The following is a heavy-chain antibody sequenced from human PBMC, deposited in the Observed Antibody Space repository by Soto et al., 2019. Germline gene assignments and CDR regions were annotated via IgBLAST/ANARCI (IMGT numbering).Heavy chain of an antibody. CDR1: GGTFGSYA. D-gene: IGHD2-2*01. V-gene: IGHV1-69*06. Sequence: QVQLVQSGAEVKKPGSSVKVSCKSSGGTFGSYAISWVRQDPGQGLEWMGGVIPIFVTPHYAKKFHGRVTITAVIPTITAYLELSSLKSSDTAVYYCAKIRSTISLKEDDAIWGQGTLVTVSS. CDR2: VIPIFVTP. CDR3: AKIRSTISLKEDDAI. J-gene: IGHJ4*02.